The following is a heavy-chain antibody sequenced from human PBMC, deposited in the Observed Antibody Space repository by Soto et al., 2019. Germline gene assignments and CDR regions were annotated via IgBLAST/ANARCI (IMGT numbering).Heavy chain of an antibody. J-gene: IGHJ5*02. D-gene: IGHD1-1*01. CDR1: GFTFGTSA. V-gene: IGHV1-58*02. Sequence: ASVKVSCKASGFTFGTSAIQWVRQTRGHRLEWIGWIVVGTGNTNYAQKFQERVTITRDMSTSTTYMELDSLISEDTAVYYCAADREPTDPDKWVDPWG. CDR3: AADREPTDPDKWVDP. CDR2: IVVGTGNT.